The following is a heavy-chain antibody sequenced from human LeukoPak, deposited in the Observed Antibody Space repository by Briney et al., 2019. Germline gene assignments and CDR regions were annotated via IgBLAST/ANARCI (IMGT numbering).Heavy chain of an antibody. CDR1: AFTFSNYG. CDR2: IRFDGRNK. Sequence: GGSLRLSCAASAFTFSNYGMHWVRQAPGKGLEWVAFIRFDGRNKYYADSVKGRFTISRDNSKNTLYLQMNSLRAEDTAIYYCASYGSYYVTFYFDYWGQGTLVTVSS. J-gene: IGHJ4*02. D-gene: IGHD1-26*01. V-gene: IGHV3-30*02. CDR3: ASYGSYYVTFYFDY.